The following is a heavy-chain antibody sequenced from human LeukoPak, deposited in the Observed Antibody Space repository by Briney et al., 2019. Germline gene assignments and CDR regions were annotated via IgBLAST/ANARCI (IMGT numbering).Heavy chain of an antibody. V-gene: IGHV1-46*01. CDR3: ARDSSGYYFDY. Sequence: ASVKVSCKASGYTFTSYYMHWVRQAPGQGLEWMGIINPSGGSTSYAQKFQGRVTMTRDTSTSTVYMELSSLRAEDTAVYYCARDSSGYYFDYWGQGTLVTVSS. D-gene: IGHD3-22*01. CDR1: GYTFTSYY. J-gene: IGHJ4*02. CDR2: INPSGGST.